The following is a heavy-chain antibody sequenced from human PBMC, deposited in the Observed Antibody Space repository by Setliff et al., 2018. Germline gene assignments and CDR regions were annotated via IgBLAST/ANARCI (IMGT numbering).Heavy chain of an antibody. CDR1: GDSINSGTYY. Sequence: SETLSLTCSVSGDSINSGTYYWSWFRQSAGKGLEWIGRIYTSGSTNYNPSLKSRVTISVDTSKNQFSLKLSSVTAADTAVYYCARHPHYDSSGYRDYWGQGTLVTVSS. D-gene: IGHD3-22*01. V-gene: IGHV4-61*02. CDR3: ARHPHYDSSGYRDY. J-gene: IGHJ4*02. CDR2: IYTSGST.